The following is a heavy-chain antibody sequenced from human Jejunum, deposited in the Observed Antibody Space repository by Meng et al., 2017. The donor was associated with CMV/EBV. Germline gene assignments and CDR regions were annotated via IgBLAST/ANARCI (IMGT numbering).Heavy chain of an antibody. CDR3: ASYYYDASGHNWFDA. CDR1: GGSIRSGDYY. D-gene: IGHD3-22*01. J-gene: IGHJ5*02. CDR2: ISYSGST. Sequence: SGGSIRSGDYYWSWIRQAPGKGLEWIGYISYSGSTYYNPSLKTRITISIDTSKAQFSLKMSSVTAADTAVYYCASYYYDASGHNWFDAWGRGILVTVSS. V-gene: IGHV4-30-4*08.